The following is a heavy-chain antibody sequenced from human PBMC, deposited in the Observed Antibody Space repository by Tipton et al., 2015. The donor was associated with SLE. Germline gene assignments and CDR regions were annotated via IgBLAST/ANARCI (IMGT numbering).Heavy chain of an antibody. J-gene: IGHJ4*02. CDR1: GDSISSYH. Sequence: TLSLTCTLSGDSISSYHWSWIRQPPGRGLEWIGYLHYGGSTDYNPSLKSRVTISVDRTKKQVSLKLSSVTAADTALYYCARHGMAVHGTGYLDYWGQGTLVTVSS. V-gene: IGHV4-59*08. CDR2: LHYGGST. CDR3: ARHGMAVHGTGYLDY. D-gene: IGHD1-14*01.